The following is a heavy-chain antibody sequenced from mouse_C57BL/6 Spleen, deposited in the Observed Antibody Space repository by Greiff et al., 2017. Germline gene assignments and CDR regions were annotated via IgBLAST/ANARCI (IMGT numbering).Heavy chain of an antibody. D-gene: IGHD3-1*01. CDR3: AREQLGMDY. Sequence: EVMLVESGGGLVKPGGSLKLSCAASGFTFSSYAMSWVRQTPEKRLEWVATISDGGSYTYYPDNVKGRFTISRDNAKNNLYLQMSHLKSEDTAMYYGAREQLGMDYWGQGTSVTVSS. J-gene: IGHJ4*01. V-gene: IGHV5-4*01. CDR2: ISDGGSYT. CDR1: GFTFSSYA.